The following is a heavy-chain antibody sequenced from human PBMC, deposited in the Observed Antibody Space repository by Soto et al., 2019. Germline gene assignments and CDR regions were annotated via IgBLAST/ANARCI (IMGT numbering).Heavy chain of an antibody. CDR3: ASNRGGYGPPDV. CDR2: ISGSSGYT. CDR1: GFSFSDSY. Sequence: QVQLVESGGGLVKPGGSLRLSCAASGFSFSDSYMSWVRQAPGKGLEWVAYISGSSGYTGYADSVKGRFTISRDNAKNTLFLQMNSLRVEDTAVYYSASNRGGYGPPDVWGQGTTVTVSS. V-gene: IGHV3-11*06. J-gene: IGHJ6*02. D-gene: IGHD3-10*01.